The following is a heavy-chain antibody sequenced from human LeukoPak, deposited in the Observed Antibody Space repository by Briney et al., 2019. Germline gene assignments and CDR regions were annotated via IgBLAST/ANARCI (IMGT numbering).Heavy chain of an antibody. CDR3: ARGRLHYDFWSGYLGAFDI. D-gene: IGHD3-3*01. Sequence: PSETLSLTCAVYGGSFSGYYWSWIRQPAGKGLEWIGEINHSGSTNYNPSLKSRVTISVDTSKNQFSLKLSSVTAADTAVYYCARGRLHYDFWSGYLGAFDIWGQGTMVTVSS. CDR1: GGSFSGYY. CDR2: INHSGST. V-gene: IGHV4-34*01. J-gene: IGHJ3*02.